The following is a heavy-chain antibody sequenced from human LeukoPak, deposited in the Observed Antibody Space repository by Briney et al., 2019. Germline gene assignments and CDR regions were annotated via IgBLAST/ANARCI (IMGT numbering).Heavy chain of an antibody. D-gene: IGHD3-10*01. J-gene: IGHJ4*02. CDR2: INHSGST. V-gene: IGHV4-34*01. CDR1: VGSFSGYY. Sequence: KPSQTLSLTCAVYVGSFSGYYWSWIRQPPGKGLEWIGEINHSGSTNYNPALKSRVTISVDTSKNQFSLTLSSVTAADTAVYYCARAAIYYGSSPPFSYWGQGTLVTVSS. CDR3: ARAAIYYGSSPPFSY.